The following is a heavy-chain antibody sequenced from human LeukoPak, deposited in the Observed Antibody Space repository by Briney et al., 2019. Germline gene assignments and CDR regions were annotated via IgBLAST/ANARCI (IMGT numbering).Heavy chain of an antibody. V-gene: IGHV3-53*01. Sequence: GGSLRLSCAASGFTVSSNYMIWVRQAPGKGLEWCSDIYSGSSTYYADSVKGRFTISRDNSKNTLYLQMNSLRAEDTAVYYCARGATVTTRYYYYYMDVWGKGTTVTIS. D-gene: IGHD4-17*01. CDR2: IYSGSST. J-gene: IGHJ6*03. CDR3: ARGATVTTRYYYYYMDV. CDR1: GFTVSSNY.